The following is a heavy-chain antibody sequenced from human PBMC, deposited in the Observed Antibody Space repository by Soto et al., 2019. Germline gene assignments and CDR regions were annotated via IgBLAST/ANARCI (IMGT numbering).Heavy chain of an antibody. CDR1: GGTFSSYA. CDR3: ARGPPGSSSWYWYFDL. Sequence: VQLVQSGAEVKKPGYSVKVSCKASGGTFSSYAINWVRQAPGQGLEWMGGVIPDFGTANYAHGFQGRVSITADESMTTAYMELSSLRSEDTAVYYCARGPPGSSSWYWYFDLWGRGTLVSVSS. D-gene: IGHD6-19*01. V-gene: IGHV1-69*01. J-gene: IGHJ2*01. CDR2: VIPDFGTA.